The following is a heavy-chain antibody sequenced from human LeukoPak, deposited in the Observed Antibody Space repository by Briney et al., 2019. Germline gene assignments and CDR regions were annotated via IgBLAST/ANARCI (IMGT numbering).Heavy chain of an antibody. Sequence: GESLKISCKGSGYSFTSYWIGWVRQMPGKGLEWMGIIYPGDSDTRYSPSFQGQVTISANKSISTAYLQWSSLKASDTAMYYCARLAVAGQFVYYFDYWGQGTLVTVSS. D-gene: IGHD2-15*01. J-gene: IGHJ4*02. CDR1: GYSFTSYW. CDR2: IYPGDSDT. V-gene: IGHV5-51*01. CDR3: ARLAVAGQFVYYFDY.